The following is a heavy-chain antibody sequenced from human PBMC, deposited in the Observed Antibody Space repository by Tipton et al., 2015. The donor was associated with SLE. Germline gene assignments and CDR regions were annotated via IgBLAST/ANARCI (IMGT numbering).Heavy chain of an antibody. Sequence: SLRLSCAASGFTFNNYGMHWVRQAPGKGLEWVAVVWYDGTSEYYADSVKGRFTISRDNSENTLSLQMNSLRVEDTAVYYCARDRDLWSGNDAFDIWGQGTMVTASS. J-gene: IGHJ3*02. CDR1: GFTFNNYG. D-gene: IGHD3-3*01. CDR2: VWYDGTSE. V-gene: IGHV3-33*01. CDR3: ARDRDLWSGNDAFDI.